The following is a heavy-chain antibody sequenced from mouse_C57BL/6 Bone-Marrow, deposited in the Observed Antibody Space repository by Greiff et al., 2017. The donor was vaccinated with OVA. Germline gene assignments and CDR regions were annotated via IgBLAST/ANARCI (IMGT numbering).Heavy chain of an antibody. Sequence: QVQLKESGAELVRPGTSVKLSCKASGYTFTSYWMHWVKQRPGQGLEWIGVIDPSDSYTNYNQKFKGKATLTVDTSSSTAYMQLSSLTSEDSAVYYCVWSHFDYWGQGTTLTVSS. D-gene: IGHD1-1*02. CDR1: GYTFTSYW. CDR3: VWSHFDY. V-gene: IGHV1-59*01. CDR2: IDPSDSYT. J-gene: IGHJ2*01.